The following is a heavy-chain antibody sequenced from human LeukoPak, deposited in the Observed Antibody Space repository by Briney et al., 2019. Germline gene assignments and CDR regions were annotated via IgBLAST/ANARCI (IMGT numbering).Heavy chain of an antibody. CDR1: GFTFSSYG. J-gene: IGHJ4*02. V-gene: IGHV3-33*06. D-gene: IGHD3-10*01. CDR2: IWYDGSNK. CDR3: AKDGSGP. Sequence: PGGSLRLSCAASGFTFSSYGMHWVRQAPGKGLEWVAVIWYDGSNKYYVDSVKGRFTVSRDNSKNTLYLQMNSLRAEDTAVYYCAKDGSGPWGQGTLVTVSS.